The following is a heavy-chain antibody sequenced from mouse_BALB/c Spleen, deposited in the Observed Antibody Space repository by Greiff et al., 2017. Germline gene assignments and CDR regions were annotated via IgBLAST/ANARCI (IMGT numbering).Heavy chain of an antibody. Sequence: VQLVESGPGLVAPSQSLSITCTVSGFSLPGYGVNWVRQPPGKGLEWLGMIWGDGSTDYNSALKSRLSISKDNSKSQVFLKMNSLQTDDTARYYGARYRYYGNSFAYWGQGTLVTVSA. V-gene: IGHV2-6-7*01. CDR1: GFSLPGYG. D-gene: IGHD2-1*01. CDR2: IWGDGST. CDR3: ARYRYYGNSFAY. J-gene: IGHJ3*01.